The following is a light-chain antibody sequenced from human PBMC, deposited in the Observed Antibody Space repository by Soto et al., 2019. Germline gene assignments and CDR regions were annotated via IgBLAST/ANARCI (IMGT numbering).Light chain of an antibody. J-gene: IGLJ1*01. Sequence: QAVVTQPPSVSGAPGQRVTISCTGSSSNIGADDDVHWYQQLPGTAPKLLIYGNNNRPSGVPDRFSGSKSGTSASLAITGLQAEDEADYYCQSYDSSLSAPYVFGTGTKVTVL. CDR3: QSYDSSLSAPYV. V-gene: IGLV1-40*01. CDR2: GNN. CDR1: SSNIGADDD.